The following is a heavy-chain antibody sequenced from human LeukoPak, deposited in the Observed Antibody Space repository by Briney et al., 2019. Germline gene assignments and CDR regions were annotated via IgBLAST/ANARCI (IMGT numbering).Heavy chain of an antibody. CDR3: ARSLFGSGWYYFDY. CDR2: IDAGDSDT. CDR1: GYSFTNYW. V-gene: IGHV5-51*01. Sequence: GESLKISCKGSGYSFTNYWIGWVRQMPGKGLEWMGIIDAGDSDTRYSPSFRGQVTITADKSISTAYLQWNSLKASDTAMYYCARSLFGSGWYYFDYWGQGTLVTVSS. D-gene: IGHD6-19*01. J-gene: IGHJ4*02.